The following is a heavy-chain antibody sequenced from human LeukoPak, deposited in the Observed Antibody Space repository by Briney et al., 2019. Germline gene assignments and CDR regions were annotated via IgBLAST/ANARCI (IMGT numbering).Heavy chain of an antibody. J-gene: IGHJ5*02. D-gene: IGHD3-9*01. CDR3: ARDPISYAPLTGYDLWGWFDP. Sequence: PSDTLSLTCTVSGVSNSSQYWSWIRQPAANHLAWIGRVHSSGSTKYNPSLQSRVTISVDRSTNQLSLRLNSVTAADTAVYYCARDPISYAPLTGYDLWGWFDPWGQGTLVTVSS. CDR1: GVSNSSQY. V-gene: IGHV4-4*07. CDR2: VHSSGST.